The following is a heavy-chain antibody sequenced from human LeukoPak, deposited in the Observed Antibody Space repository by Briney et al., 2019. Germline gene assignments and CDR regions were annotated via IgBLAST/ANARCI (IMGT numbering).Heavy chain of an antibody. CDR2: IYTSGST. Sequence: SETLSLTCTVSGGSISSYYWSWIPQPAGKGLEWIGRIYTSGSTNYNPSLKSRVIMSVDTSKNQFSLKLSSVTAADTAVYYCARGSRWAAAEPFDIWGQGTMVTVSS. CDR3: ARGSRWAAAEPFDI. J-gene: IGHJ3*02. V-gene: IGHV4-4*07. CDR1: GGSISSYY. D-gene: IGHD6-13*01.